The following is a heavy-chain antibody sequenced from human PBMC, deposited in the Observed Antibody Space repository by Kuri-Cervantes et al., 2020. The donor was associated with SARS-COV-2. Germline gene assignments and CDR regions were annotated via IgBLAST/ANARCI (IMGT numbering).Heavy chain of an antibody. D-gene: IGHD7-27*01. CDR3: AYSNWDTGESWFDP. V-gene: IGHV3-7*01. Sequence: GGSLRLSCAASGFTFSSYWMSWVRQAPGKGLEWVANIKQDGSEKYYVDSVKGRFTISRDNAKNSLYLQMNSLRAEDTAVYYCAYSNWDTGESWFDPWGQGTLVTVSS. CDR2: IKQDGSEK. J-gene: IGHJ5*02. CDR1: GFTFSSYW.